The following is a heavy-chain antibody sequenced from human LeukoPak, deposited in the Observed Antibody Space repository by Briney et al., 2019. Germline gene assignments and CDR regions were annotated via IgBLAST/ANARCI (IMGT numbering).Heavy chain of an antibody. Sequence: GGSLRLSCAASGFTVSSNYMSWVRQAPGKGLEWVSIIYSGGSTYYADSVKGRFTISRDNSKNTLYLQMNSLRAEDTAVYYCATMGYYDYVWGSYPIDYWGQGTLVTVSS. CDR2: IYSGGST. V-gene: IGHV3-53*01. J-gene: IGHJ4*02. CDR3: ATMGYYDYVWGSYPIDY. CDR1: GFTVSSNY. D-gene: IGHD3-16*02.